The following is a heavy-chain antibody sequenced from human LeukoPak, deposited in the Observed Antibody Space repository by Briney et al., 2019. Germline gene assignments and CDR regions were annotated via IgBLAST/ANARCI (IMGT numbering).Heavy chain of an antibody. Sequence: PSETLSLTCTFSGGSISSSNYYWGWIRQPPGKGLEWIGSFYNSGSTYYNPSLKSRVTISVDTSKSQFSLKLTSVTAADTAVYYCARANSQQGYYDSSGYYEHDSYYFDYWGQGTLVTVSS. V-gene: IGHV4-39*01. J-gene: IGHJ4*02. D-gene: IGHD3-22*01. CDR2: FYNSGST. CDR1: GGSISSSNYY. CDR3: ARANSQQGYYDSSGYYEHDSYYFDY.